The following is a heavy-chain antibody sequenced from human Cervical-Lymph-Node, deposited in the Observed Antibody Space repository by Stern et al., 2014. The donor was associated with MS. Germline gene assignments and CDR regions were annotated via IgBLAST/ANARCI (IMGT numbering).Heavy chain of an antibody. Sequence: QLQLQESGPGLVKPSETLSLTCTVSGGSIRNYYWSWIRQPPGKGLEWIGYIYYSGSTNSNPSLKSRVTISVDPSKNLLSLKLSSVTAADTAVYYCATFFRSGSSYYFDYWGQGTLVTVAS. CDR1: GGSIRNYY. V-gene: IGHV4-59*08. J-gene: IGHJ4*02. D-gene: IGHD5-12*01. CDR3: ATFFRSGSSYYFDY. CDR2: IYYSGST.